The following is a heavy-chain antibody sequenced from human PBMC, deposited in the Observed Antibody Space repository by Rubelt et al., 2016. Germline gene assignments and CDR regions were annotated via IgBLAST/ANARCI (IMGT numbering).Heavy chain of an antibody. V-gene: IGHV3-48*02. Sequence: EVQLVESGGGVVQPGGSLRLSCAASGFTFSSYSMNWVRQAPGKGLEWVSYISSSSSTIYYAGLGKGRCTSSRDNAKNSRYLQMNSLRDEDTAVYYCARGSGGSYLSPDYWGQGTLVTVSS. CDR3: ARGSGGSYLSPDY. CDR2: ISSSSSTI. CDR1: GFTFSSYS. D-gene: IGHD1-26*01. J-gene: IGHJ4*02.